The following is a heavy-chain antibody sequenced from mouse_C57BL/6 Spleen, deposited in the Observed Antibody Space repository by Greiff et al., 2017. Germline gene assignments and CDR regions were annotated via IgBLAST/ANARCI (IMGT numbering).Heavy chain of an antibody. Sequence: VPLQQPGAELVRPGSSVKLSCKASGYTFTSYWMDWVKQRHGQGLEWIGNIYPSDSETHYNQKFKDKATLTVDKSSSTAYMQLSILTSADSAVYDCASGAFSWFAYWGQGTLVTVSA. CDR2: IYPSDSET. V-gene: IGHV1-61*01. CDR1: GYTFTSYW. CDR3: ASGAFSWFAY. J-gene: IGHJ3*01. D-gene: IGHD3-1*01.